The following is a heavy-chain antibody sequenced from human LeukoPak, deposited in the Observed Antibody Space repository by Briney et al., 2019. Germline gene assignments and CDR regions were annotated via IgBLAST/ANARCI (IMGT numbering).Heavy chain of an antibody. CDR2: ISPNGREK. V-gene: IGHV3-7*01. Sequence: PGGSLRLSCAASGFTFSSYWMSWVRQAPGKGLEWVANISPNGREKYYLDSMKGRFAISRDNAKNSLYLQMNSLRDEVTAVYYCARQATISHYFDQWGQGTLVTVSS. CDR3: ARQATISHYFDQ. CDR1: GFTFSSYW. D-gene: IGHD5-12*01. J-gene: IGHJ4*02.